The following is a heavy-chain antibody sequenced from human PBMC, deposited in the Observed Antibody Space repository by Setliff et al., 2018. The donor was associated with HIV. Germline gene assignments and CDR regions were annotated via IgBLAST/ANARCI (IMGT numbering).Heavy chain of an antibody. CDR2: IWYDGTNK. D-gene: IGHD3-3*01. CDR1: GFTFSTFG. Sequence: GGSLRLSCAASGFTFSTFGMHWVRQAPGKGLEWVAIIWYDGTNKYYADSVKGRFTISRDNAKNSLYLQMNSLRAEDTAIYYCARGRFLDWLLRRPLYFDYWGRGNLVTVSS. V-gene: IGHV3-33*01. J-gene: IGHJ4*02. CDR3: ARGRFLDWLLRRPLYFDY.